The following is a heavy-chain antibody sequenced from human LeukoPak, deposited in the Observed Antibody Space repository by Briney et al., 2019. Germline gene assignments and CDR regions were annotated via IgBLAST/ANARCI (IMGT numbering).Heavy chain of an antibody. Sequence: GGSLRLSCAASGFTFSSYAMTWVRQAPGKGLEWVSSISVNGGTTYYADSVKGRFTISRDSSKNTLYLQMNSLRAEDTAVYYCAKDPSSPPSYCTNGVCYLDDYWGQGTLVTVSS. CDR1: GFTFSSYA. V-gene: IGHV3-23*01. J-gene: IGHJ4*02. CDR2: ISVNGGTT. CDR3: AKDPSSPPSYCTNGVCYLDDY. D-gene: IGHD2-8*01.